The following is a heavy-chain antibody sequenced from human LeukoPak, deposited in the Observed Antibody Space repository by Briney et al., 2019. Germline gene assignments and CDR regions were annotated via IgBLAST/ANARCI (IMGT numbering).Heavy chain of an antibody. Sequence: PGGSLRLSCAASGFTFSSYSMNWVRQAPGKGLEWVSYISSSSGAIYYADSVKGRFTISRDNAKNSLYLQMNSLRAEDTAVYYCAKDIGGSYYYYYMDVWGKGTTVTVSS. CDR2: ISSSSGAI. CDR1: GFTFSSYS. CDR3: AKDIGGSYYYYYMDV. J-gene: IGHJ6*03. V-gene: IGHV3-48*01. D-gene: IGHD3-16*01.